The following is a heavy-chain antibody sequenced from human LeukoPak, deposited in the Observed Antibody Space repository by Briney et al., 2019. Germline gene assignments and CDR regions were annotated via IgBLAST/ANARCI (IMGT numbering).Heavy chain of an antibody. CDR3: VREDYNDSGWYFDL. CDR2: INKDGSTP. D-gene: IGHD3-22*01. V-gene: IGHV3-74*01. Sequence: GGSLRLSCAASGFTFSSHWMHWVCQAPGKGLVWVSRINKDGSTPSYADSVQGRFTISRDNAKNTLYLQMNSLRAEDTAVFFCVREDYNDSGWYFDLWGRGTLVTVSS. CDR1: GFTFSSHW. J-gene: IGHJ2*01.